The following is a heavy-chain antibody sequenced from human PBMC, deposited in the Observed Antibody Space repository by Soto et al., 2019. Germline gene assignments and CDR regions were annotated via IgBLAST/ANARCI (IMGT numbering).Heavy chain of an antibody. CDR1: GFTFSSYG. J-gene: IGHJ6*02. V-gene: IGHV3-23*01. Sequence: PGGSLRLSCAASGFTFSSYGMSWVRQAPGKGLEWVSSIGSSGYSTYYADSVKGRFTISRDNSKNTLYLQMNSLRAEDTAVYYCAKDEVGAVYCYYYGMDVWGQGTTVTVSS. CDR3: AKDEVGAVYCYYYGMDV. D-gene: IGHD1-26*01. CDR2: IGSSGYST.